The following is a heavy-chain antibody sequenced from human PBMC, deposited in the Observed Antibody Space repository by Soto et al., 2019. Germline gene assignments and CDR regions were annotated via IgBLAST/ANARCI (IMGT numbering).Heavy chain of an antibody. D-gene: IGHD4-17*01. CDR1: GFTFSSYS. CDR2: ISSSSSYI. CDR3: ARDRYGDYEVDY. Sequence: GGSLRLSCAASGFTFSSYSMNWVRQAPGKGLEWVSSISSSSSYIYYADSVKGRFTISRDNAKNSLYLQMNSLRAEDTAVYYCARDRYGDYEVDYWGQGTLVTVSS. V-gene: IGHV3-21*01. J-gene: IGHJ4*02.